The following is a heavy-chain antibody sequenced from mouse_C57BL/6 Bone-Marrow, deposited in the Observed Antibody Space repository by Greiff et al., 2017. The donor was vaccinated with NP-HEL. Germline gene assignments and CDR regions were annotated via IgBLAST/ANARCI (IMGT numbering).Heavy chain of an antibody. Sequence: VKLVESGAELAKPGASVKLSCKASGYTFTSYWMHWVKQRPGQGLEWIGYINPSSGYTKYNQKFKDKATLTADKSSSTAYMQLSSLTYEDSAVYYCARFISTVVATEEGYFDYRGQGTTLTVSS. D-gene: IGHD1-1*01. CDR2: INPSSGYT. CDR1: GYTFTSYW. V-gene: IGHV1-7*01. CDR3: ARFISTVVATEEGYFDY. J-gene: IGHJ2*01.